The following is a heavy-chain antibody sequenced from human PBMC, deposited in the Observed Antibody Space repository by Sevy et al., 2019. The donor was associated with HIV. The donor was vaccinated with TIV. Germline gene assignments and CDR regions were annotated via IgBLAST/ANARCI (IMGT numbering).Heavy chain of an antibody. CDR1: GFTFSNYG. V-gene: IGHV3-30*02. J-gene: IGHJ4*02. CDR2: IHSDGTNQ. CDR3: SSRDYGDSIDY. D-gene: IGHD4-17*01. Sequence: GESLKISCVASGFTFSNYGMQWVRQAPGKGLEWVAFIHSDGTNQYYRDSVKGRFTISRDNAKKTLYLQMNSLRPEDTAMYFCSSRDYGDSIDYWGQGTPVTVSS.